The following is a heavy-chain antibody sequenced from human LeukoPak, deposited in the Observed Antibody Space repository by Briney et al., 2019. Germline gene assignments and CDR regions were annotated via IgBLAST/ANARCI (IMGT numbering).Heavy chain of an antibody. CDR3: ATAGGNGSRMGFDP. Sequence: GGSLRLSCADSGFTFSRYWMHWVRQTPGKGLVWVSCISADGSVTRYADSVKGRFTISRDNTKSTLYLQMHSLRAEDTAVYYCATAGGNGSRMGFDPWGQGTLVTVSS. D-gene: IGHD2-15*01. J-gene: IGHJ5*02. CDR2: ISADGSVT. CDR1: GFTFSRYW. V-gene: IGHV3-74*01.